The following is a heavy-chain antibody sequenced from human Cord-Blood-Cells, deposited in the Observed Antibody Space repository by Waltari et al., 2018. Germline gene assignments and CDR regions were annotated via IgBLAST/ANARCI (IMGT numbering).Heavy chain of an antibody. V-gene: IGHV1-69*01. CDR1: GGTFSSYA. CDR3: ARGAHYYYYYYMDV. CDR2: SIPIVGTA. Sequence: QVQLVQSGAAVKKPGSSVKVSCKASGGTFSSYAISWVRQAPGQGLEWMGGSIPIVGTANYARKCQGRVTITADEATSTAYMELSSLRSEDTAVYYCARGAHYYYYYYMDVWGKGTTVTVSS. J-gene: IGHJ6*03.